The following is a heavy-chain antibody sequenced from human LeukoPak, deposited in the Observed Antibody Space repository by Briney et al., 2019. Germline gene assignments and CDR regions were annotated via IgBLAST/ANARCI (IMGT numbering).Heavy chain of an antibody. CDR3: ATRLRWSSNRFDP. CDR2: FDPEDGET. J-gene: IGHJ5*02. V-gene: IGHV1-24*01. D-gene: IGHD4-23*01. Sequence: ASVKVSCKVSGYTLTELSIHWVRQAPGKGLEWMGGFDPEDGETIYAQKFQGRVTMTEDTSTDTAYMELSSLRSEDTAVYYCATRLRWSSNRFDPWGQGTLVTVSS. CDR1: GYTLTELS.